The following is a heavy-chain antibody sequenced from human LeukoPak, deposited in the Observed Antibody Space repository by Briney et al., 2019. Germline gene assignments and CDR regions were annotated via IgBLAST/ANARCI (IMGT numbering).Heavy chain of an antibody. V-gene: IGHV3-20*04. CDR3: ARGHTANYYYYYYMDV. CDR2: INWNGGST. Sequence: GGSLRLSCAASGFTFDDYGMSWVRQAPGKGLEWVSGINWNGGSTGYADSVKGRFTISRDNAKNSLYLQMNSLRAEDTAVYYCARGHTANYYYYYYMDVWSKGTTVTVSS. CDR1: GFTFDDYG. D-gene: IGHD5-18*01. J-gene: IGHJ6*03.